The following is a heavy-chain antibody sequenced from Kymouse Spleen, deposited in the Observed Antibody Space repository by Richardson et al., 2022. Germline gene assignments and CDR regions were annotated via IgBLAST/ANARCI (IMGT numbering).Heavy chain of an antibody. CDR1: GGSISSSNW. V-gene: IGHV4-4*02. CDR3: ARGGSLLWFGELYDYYYGMDV. CDR2: IYHSGST. D-gene: IGHD3-10*01. Sequence: QVQLQESGPGLVKPSGTLSLTCAVSGGSISSSNWWSWVRQPPGKGLEWIGEIYHSGSTNYNPSLKSRVTISVDKSKNQFSLKLSSVTAADTAVYYCARGGSLLWFGELYDYYYGMDVWGQGTTVTVSS. J-gene: IGHJ6*02.